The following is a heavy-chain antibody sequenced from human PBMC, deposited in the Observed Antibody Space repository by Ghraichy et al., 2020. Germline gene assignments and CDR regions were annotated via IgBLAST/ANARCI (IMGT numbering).Heavy chain of an antibody. D-gene: IGHD3-22*01. CDR3: ARADYYDSHHHPFDI. CDR2: IYHSVST. Sequence: SETLSLTCTVSGGSVSSGNYYWSWIRQPPGKGLEWIGYIYHSVSTSYNVSLKSRVTISVDMSKNHFSLNLTSVTAADTAVYYYARADYYDSHHHPFDIWGQGTMVTVSS. V-gene: IGHV4-61*03. CDR1: GGSVSSGNYY. J-gene: IGHJ3*02.